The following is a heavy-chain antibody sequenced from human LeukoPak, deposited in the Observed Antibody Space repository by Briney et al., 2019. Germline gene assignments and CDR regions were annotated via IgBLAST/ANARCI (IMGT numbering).Heavy chain of an antibody. CDR1: GFTFSSYG. Sequence: GGSLRLSCAASGFTFSSYGMHWVRQAPGKGLELVAVIWYDGSKKYYADSVKGRFTISRDNSKNTLYLQMNSLRAEDTAVYYCARGSGSYWDYHYFDYWGQGTLVTVSS. J-gene: IGHJ4*02. V-gene: IGHV3-33*01. D-gene: IGHD1-26*01. CDR2: IWYDGSKK. CDR3: ARGSGSYWDYHYFDY.